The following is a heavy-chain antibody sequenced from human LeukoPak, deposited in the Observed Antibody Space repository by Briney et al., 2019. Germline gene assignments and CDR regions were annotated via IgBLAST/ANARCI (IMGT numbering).Heavy chain of an antibody. CDR1: GFTISSYA. CDR2: ISGSGGST. Sequence: GGSLRLSCAASGFTISSYAVSWVGQARGKGLEWVSAISGSGGSTYYADSVKGRFTISRDNSKNTLYLQMNSLRAEDTAVYYCAKSDYGDYVPFDPWGQGTLVTVSS. V-gene: IGHV3-23*01. D-gene: IGHD4-17*01. CDR3: AKSDYGDYVPFDP. J-gene: IGHJ5*02.